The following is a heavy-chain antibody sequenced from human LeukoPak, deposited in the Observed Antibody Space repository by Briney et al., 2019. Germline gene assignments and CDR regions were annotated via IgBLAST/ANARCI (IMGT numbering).Heavy chain of an antibody. V-gene: IGHV1-18*01. Sequence: GASVKVSCKASGYTFTSYGISWVRQAPGQGLEWMGWISAYNGNTNYAQKLQGRVTMTTDTSTSTAYMELRSLRSDDTAVYYCARESYYDYVWGSYRSSPSDAFDIWGQGTMVTVSS. D-gene: IGHD3-16*02. CDR3: ARESYYDYVWGSYRSSPSDAFDI. CDR2: ISAYNGNT. CDR1: GYTFTSYG. J-gene: IGHJ3*02.